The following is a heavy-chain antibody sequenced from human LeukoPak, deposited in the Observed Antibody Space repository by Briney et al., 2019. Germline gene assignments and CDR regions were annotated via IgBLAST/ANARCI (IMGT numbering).Heavy chain of an antibody. CDR3: ARSLFRFLEWSYRSYHYYYMDV. J-gene: IGHJ6*03. CDR1: GGTFSSYA. Sequence: AASAKVSCKASGGTFSSYAISWVRQAPGQGLEWMGGIIPIFGTVNYAQKFQGRVTITADKSTSTAYMELSSLRSEDTAVYYCARSLFRFLEWSYRSYHYYYMDVWGKGTTVTVSS. V-gene: IGHV1-69*06. D-gene: IGHD3-3*01. CDR2: IIPIFGTV.